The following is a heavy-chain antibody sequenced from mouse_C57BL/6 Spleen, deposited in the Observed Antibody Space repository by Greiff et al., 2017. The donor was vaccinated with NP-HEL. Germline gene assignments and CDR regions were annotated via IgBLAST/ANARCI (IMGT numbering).Heavy chain of an antibody. J-gene: IGHJ2*01. CDR1: GYTFTDYN. D-gene: IGHD1-1*01. V-gene: IGHV1-22*01. CDR2: INPNNGGT. Sequence: VQLQQSGPELVKPWASVKMSCKASGYTFTDYNMHWVKQSHGKSLEWIGYINPNNGGTSYNQKFKGKATLTVNKSSSTAYMELRSLTSEDSAVYYCARGDYYGSSSSDYWGQGTTLTVSS. CDR3: ARGDYYGSSSSDY.